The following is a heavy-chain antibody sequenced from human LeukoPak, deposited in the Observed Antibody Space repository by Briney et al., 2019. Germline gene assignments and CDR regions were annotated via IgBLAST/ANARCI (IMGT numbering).Heavy chain of an antibody. CDR2: ISYDGSNK. Sequence: GRSLRLSCAASRFTFSSYAVHWVRQAPGKGLEWVAVISYDGSNKYYADSVKGRFTISRDNSKNTLYLQMNSLRAEDTAVYYCAREPLYNNGWQRHFDSWGQGTLVTVSS. V-gene: IGHV3-30-3*01. CDR3: AREPLYNNGWQRHFDS. D-gene: IGHD6-19*01. J-gene: IGHJ4*02. CDR1: RFTFSSYA.